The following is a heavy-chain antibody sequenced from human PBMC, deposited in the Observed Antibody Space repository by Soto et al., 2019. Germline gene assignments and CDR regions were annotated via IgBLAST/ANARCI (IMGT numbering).Heavy chain of an antibody. D-gene: IGHD4-4*01. CDR3: ARWSVTGGMDV. V-gene: IGHV4-39*07. Sequence: SETLSLTCTVSGGSISSSSYYWGWIRQPPGKGLEWIGSIYYSGSTYYNPSLKSRVTISVDTSKNQFSLKLSSVTAADTAVYYCARWSVTGGMDVWGQGTTVTVSS. CDR1: GGSISSSSYY. CDR2: IYYSGST. J-gene: IGHJ6*02.